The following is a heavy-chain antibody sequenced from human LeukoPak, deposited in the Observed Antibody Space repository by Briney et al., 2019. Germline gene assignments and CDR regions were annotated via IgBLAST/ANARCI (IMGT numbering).Heavy chain of an antibody. V-gene: IGHV4-34*01. CDR2: INHSGTT. CDR3: ARGRGPLYWYFDL. CDR1: GGSFSGYY. Sequence: SETLSLTCAVYGGSFSGYYWSWIRQPPGKGLEWIGEINHSGTTNYNPSLKSRITISVDTSKNQFSLRLSSVTAADTAVYYCARGRGPLYWYFDLWGRGTLVTASS. J-gene: IGHJ2*01. D-gene: IGHD3-10*01.